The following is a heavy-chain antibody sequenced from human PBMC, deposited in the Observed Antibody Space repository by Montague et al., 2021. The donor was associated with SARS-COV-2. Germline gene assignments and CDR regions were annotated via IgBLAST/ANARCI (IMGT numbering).Heavy chain of an antibody. CDR1: GGSISTYY. D-gene: IGHD3-10*01. J-gene: IGHJ3*02. V-gene: IGHV4-59*01. CDR2: IYYSGST. CDR3: ARADIRMVRGVDRWALDI. Sequence: SETLSLTCTVSGGSISTYYCSWIWKPPGQGLERIGFIYYSGSTNYYYNLTRRVPISVDTSKTQFPLKLSFVTAADTAAYYCARADIRMVRGVDRWALDIWGQGTMVTVSS.